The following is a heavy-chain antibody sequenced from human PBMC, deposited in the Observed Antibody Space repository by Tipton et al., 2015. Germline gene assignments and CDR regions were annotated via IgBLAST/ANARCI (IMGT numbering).Heavy chain of an antibody. CDR1: GGSIRSGGYY. Sequence: TLSLTCTVSGGSIRSGGYYWTWIRQHPGKGLEWIGYIYYSGSTDYNPSLKSRVTISVDTSKNQFSLKLSSVTAADTAVYYSARQLQINWFDPWGQGTLVTVSS. CDR3: ARQLQINWFDP. D-gene: IGHD5-24*01. V-gene: IGHV4-31*03. J-gene: IGHJ5*02. CDR2: IYYSGST.